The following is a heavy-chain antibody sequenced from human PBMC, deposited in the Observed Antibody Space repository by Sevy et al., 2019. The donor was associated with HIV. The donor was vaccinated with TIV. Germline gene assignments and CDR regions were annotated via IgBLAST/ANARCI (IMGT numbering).Heavy chain of an antibody. V-gene: IGHV1-46*03. CDR2: INPSGGYT. CDR1: GYTFTSYY. CDR3: AREGSSSSKFTWFDP. J-gene: IGHJ5*02. D-gene: IGHD6-6*01. Sequence: ASVKVSCKASGYTFTSYYMHWVRQAPGQGLEWMGIINPSGGYTTYAQKFQGRVTMTRDTSTSKVYMELSSLRSEDTAVYYCAREGSSSSKFTWFDPWGQGTLVTVSS.